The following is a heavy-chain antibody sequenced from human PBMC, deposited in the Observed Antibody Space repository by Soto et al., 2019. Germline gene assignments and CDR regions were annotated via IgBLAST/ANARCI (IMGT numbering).Heavy chain of an antibody. D-gene: IGHD7-27*01. Sequence: QVQLVQSGAEVKKPGSSVKVSCKASGGTFSSYAISWVRQAPGQGLEWMGGIIPVFGTANYAQKFQGRVTITADESTSTAYMELSSLRSEDTAVYYCARGSGDRLDRDFDYWGQGTLVTVSS. V-gene: IGHV1-69*01. CDR1: GGTFSSYA. J-gene: IGHJ4*02. CDR3: ARGSGDRLDRDFDY. CDR2: IIPVFGTA.